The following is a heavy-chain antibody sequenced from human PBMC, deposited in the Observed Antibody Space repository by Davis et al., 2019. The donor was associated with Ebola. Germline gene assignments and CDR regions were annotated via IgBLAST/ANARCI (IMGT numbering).Heavy chain of an antibody. CDR2: IWYDGSKK. V-gene: IGHV3-30*02. CDR1: GFTFSNYG. Sequence: GESLKISCAASGFTFSNYGMHWVRQAPGKGLEWVAGIWYDGSKKYYTDSLKGRLTISRDNSKNTLYLQMNSLRAEDTAVYYCAKDLSGYSYGFDYWGQGTLVTVSS. D-gene: IGHD5-18*01. CDR3: AKDLSGYSYGFDY. J-gene: IGHJ4*02.